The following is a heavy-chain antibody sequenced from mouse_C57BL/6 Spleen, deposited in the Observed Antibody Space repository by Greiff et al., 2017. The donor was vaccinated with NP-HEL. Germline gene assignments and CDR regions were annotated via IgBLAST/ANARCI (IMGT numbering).Heavy chain of an antibody. D-gene: IGHD2-2*01. CDR1: GYTFTSYW. CDR2: IYPGSGST. CDR3: ARERFTMVREFAY. V-gene: IGHV1-55*01. Sequence: QVQLQQPGAELVKPGASVKMSCKASGYTFTSYWITWVKQRPGQGLEWIGDIYPGSGSTNYNEKFKSKATLTVDTSSSTAYMQLSSLTSEDSAVYYCARERFTMVREFAYWGQGTLVTVSA. J-gene: IGHJ3*01.